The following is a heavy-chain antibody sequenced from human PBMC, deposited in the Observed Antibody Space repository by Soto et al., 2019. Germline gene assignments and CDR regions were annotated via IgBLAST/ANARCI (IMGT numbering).Heavy chain of an antibody. Sequence: ASVKVSCKASGYTCTGYYMHWVPPAPGQGLVWMVCHNPNSARPNYAQKFQGWVTMTRDTSISTAYMELSTLRSDDTAVYYCARAPGYSGSYQHGGQGTRVTVSS. J-gene: IGHJ1*01. CDR1: GYTCTGYY. D-gene: IGHD1-26*01. CDR2: HNPNSARP. V-gene: IGHV1-2*04. CDR3: ARAPGYSGSYQH.